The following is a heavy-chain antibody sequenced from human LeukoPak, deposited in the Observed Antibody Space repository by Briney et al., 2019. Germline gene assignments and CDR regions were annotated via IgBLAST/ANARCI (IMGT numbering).Heavy chain of an antibody. J-gene: IGHJ4*02. CDR1: GGTFSSYA. Sequence: ASVKVSCKASGGTFSSYAISWVRQAPGQGLEWMGIINPSGGSTSYAQKFQGRVTMTRDTSTSTVYMELSSLRSEDTAVYYCARDDSSGYVPWDYWGQGTLVTVSP. CDR2: INPSGGST. V-gene: IGHV1-46*01. CDR3: ARDDSSGYVPWDY. D-gene: IGHD3-22*01.